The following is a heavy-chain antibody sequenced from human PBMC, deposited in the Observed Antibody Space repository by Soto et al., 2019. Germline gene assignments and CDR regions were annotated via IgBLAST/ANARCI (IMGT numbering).Heavy chain of an antibody. CDR2: INKDGSGT. V-gene: IGHV3-74*01. J-gene: IGHJ4*02. Sequence: DVQLAESGGGLVQPGGSLRLSCAASGFIFNNYWMHWVRQAPGKGLVWVSRINKDGSGTNYADPVRGRFTISRDDAENTLFLQMNSLRVEDTAVYYCASGAYYGDIRGYWGPGTLVTVSS. CDR1: GFIFNNYW. CDR3: ASGAYYGDIRGY. D-gene: IGHD4-17*01.